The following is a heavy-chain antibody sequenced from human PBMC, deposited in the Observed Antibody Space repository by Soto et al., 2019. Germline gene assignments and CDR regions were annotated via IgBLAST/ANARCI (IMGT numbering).Heavy chain of an antibody. Sequence: WGSLPLSCAASGFTFSNYAMSWVRQAPGKGLEWVSAISGDAANIYYADSVKGRFTISRDNSKNTLYLQMNSLSAEDTAIYYCAKDTLQCTSRCKYFDTWGQGPLFTVAS. CDR3: AKDTLQCTSRCKYFDT. J-gene: IGHJ4*02. CDR2: ISGDAANI. D-gene: IGHD3-9*01. CDR1: GFTFSNYA. V-gene: IGHV3-23*01.